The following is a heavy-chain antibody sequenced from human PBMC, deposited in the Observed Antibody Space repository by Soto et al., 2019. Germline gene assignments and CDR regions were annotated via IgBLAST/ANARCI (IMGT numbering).Heavy chain of an antibody. CDR1: GYSFAGYW. J-gene: IGHJ4*02. Sequence: PGESLKISCKGSGYSFAGYWITWVRQKPGKGLEWMGRIDPSDSQTYYSPSFRGHVTISVTKSITTVVLQWSSLRGSDTAMYYCGRQIYDSDTGPNFQYYFDSWGQGTPVTVSS. V-gene: IGHV5-10-1*01. CDR2: IDPSDSQT. D-gene: IGHD3-22*01. CDR3: GRQIYDSDTGPNFQYYFDS.